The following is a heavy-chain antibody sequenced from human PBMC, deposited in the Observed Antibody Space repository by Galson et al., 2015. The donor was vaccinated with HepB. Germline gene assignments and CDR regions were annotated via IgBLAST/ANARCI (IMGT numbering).Heavy chain of an antibody. CDR1: GFTFSSYA. CDR2: ISGSGGST. Sequence: SLRLSCAASGFTFSSYAMSWVRQAPGKGLEWVSAISGSGGSTYYADSVKGRFTISRDNSKNTLYLQMNSLRAEDTAVYYCAKGGSYSSRTLSFDYWGQGTLVTVSS. V-gene: IGHV3-23*01. J-gene: IGHJ4*02. CDR3: AKGGSYSSRTLSFDY. D-gene: IGHD6-13*01.